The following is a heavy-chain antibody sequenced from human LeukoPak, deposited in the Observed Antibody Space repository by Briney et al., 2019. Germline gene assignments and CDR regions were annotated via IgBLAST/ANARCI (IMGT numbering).Heavy chain of an antibody. J-gene: IGHJ4*02. CDR3: ARDNDESSVVDY. D-gene: IGHD3-22*01. CDR1: GGSISSYY. V-gene: IGHV4-59*01. CDR2: IYYSGST. Sequence: SETLSLTCTVSGGSISSYYWSWIRQPPGKGLEWIGYIYYSGSTNYNPSLKSRVTISVDTSKNQFSLKLSSVTAADTAVYYCARDNDESSVVDYWGQGTLVSVSS.